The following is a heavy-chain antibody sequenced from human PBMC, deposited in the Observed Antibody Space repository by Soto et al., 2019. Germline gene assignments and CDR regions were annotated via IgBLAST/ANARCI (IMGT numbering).Heavy chain of an antibody. Sequence: ASVKVSCKASGYTFTSYGISWVRQAPGQGLEWMGWISAYNGNTNYAQKLQGRVTMTTDTSTSTAYMELRSLRSDGTAVYYCASRSSSSWYEAFDIWGQGTMVTVSS. CDR1: GYTFTSYG. V-gene: IGHV1-18*04. CDR3: ASRSSSSWYEAFDI. J-gene: IGHJ3*02. CDR2: ISAYNGNT. D-gene: IGHD6-13*01.